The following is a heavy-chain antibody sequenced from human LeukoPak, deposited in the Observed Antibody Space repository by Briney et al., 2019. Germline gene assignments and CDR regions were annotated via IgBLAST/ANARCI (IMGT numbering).Heavy chain of an antibody. CDR2: IYSGGST. CDR1: GFTVSSNY. J-gene: IGHJ2*01. D-gene: IGHD3-22*01. V-gene: IGHV3-53*01. Sequence: PGGSLRLSCAASGFTVSSNYMSWVRQAPGKGLEWVSVIYSGGSTYYADSVKGRFTISRDNSKNTLYLQMNSLRAEDTAVYYCAKSRPYYYDSSGYALGWYFDLWGRGTLVTVSS. CDR3: AKSRPYYYDSSGYALGWYFDL.